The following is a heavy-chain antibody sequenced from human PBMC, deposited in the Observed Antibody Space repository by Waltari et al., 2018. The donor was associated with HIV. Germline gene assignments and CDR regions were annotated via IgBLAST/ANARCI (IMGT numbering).Heavy chain of an antibody. D-gene: IGHD3-22*01. CDR1: GFTLRSYW. J-gene: IGHJ6*02. CDR2: INSDGSST. CDR3: ARQRATYYYDSSGYPYYYYYGMDV. Sequence: EVQLVESGGGLVQPGGSLSLSCAAFGFTLRSYWMHWVRQAPGKGLVWVSRINSDGSSTSYADAVKGRFTISRDNAKNTLHLQMNSLRAEDTAVYYCARQRATYYYDSSGYPYYYYYGMDVWGQGTTVTVSS. V-gene: IGHV3-74*01.